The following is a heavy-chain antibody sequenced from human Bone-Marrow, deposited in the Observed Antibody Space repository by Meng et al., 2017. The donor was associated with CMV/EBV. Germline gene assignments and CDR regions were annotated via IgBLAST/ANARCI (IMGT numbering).Heavy chain of an antibody. CDR1: GYFCTNYW. Sequence: SCKGSGYFCTNYWISWVRQMPGKGLEWMGRIDPSDSYTNYSPSFQGHVTVSADKSISTAYLQWSSLKASDTAIYYCAILRDNWFDPWGQGTLVTVSS. D-gene: IGHD3-16*01. V-gene: IGHV5-10-1*01. CDR3: AILRDNWFDP. J-gene: IGHJ5*02. CDR2: IDPSDSYT.